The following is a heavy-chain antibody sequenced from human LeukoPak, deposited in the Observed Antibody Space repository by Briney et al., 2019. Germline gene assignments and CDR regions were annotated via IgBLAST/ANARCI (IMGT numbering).Heavy chain of an antibody. CDR2: INHSGST. D-gene: IGHD2-15*01. CDR3: VRGTRHTPRRYFDY. CDR1: GGSFSGYY. Sequence: SETLSLTCAVYGGSFSGYYWSWIRQPPGKGLEWIGEINHSGSTNYNPSLKSRVTISVDTSKDQFSLKLSSVTAADTAVYYCVRGTRHTPRRYFDYWGQGTLVTVSS. J-gene: IGHJ4*02. V-gene: IGHV4-34*01.